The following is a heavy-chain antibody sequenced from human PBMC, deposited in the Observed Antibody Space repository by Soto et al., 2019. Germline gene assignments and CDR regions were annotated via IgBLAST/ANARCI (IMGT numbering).Heavy chain of an antibody. CDR2: IKTDGSEK. V-gene: IGHV3-7*05. Sequence: EVQLVESGGGLVQPGGSLRLSCAASGFTFSDYCMSWVRQAPGKGLECVANIKTDGSEKYYVDPVKGRFTISRDNAKNSLYLQMNSLRAEVTAVYYCASSMGRGGNDYWGQGTLVAVSS. CDR1: GFTFSDYC. CDR3: ASSMGRGGNDY. J-gene: IGHJ4*02. D-gene: IGHD3-10*01.